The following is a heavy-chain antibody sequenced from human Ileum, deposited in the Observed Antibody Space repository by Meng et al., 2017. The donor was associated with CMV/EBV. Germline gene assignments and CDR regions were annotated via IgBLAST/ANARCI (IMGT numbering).Heavy chain of an antibody. J-gene: IGHJ6*02. D-gene: IGHD2-2*02. CDR3: ARDHICRYCSSTSCYTCSYYYYGMDV. CDR1: GGSISSSSYY. V-gene: IGHV4-39*07. Sequence: GSLRLSCTVSGGSISSSSYYWGWIRQPPGKGLEWIGSVYYSGSTYYNSSLKSRVTISVDTSKNQFSLKLSSVTAADTAVYYCARDHICRYCSSTSCYTCSYYYYGMDVWGQGTTVTVSS. CDR2: VYYSGST.